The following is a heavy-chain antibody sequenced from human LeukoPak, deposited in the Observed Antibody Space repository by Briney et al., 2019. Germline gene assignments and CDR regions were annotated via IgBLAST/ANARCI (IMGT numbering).Heavy chain of an antibody. Sequence: GGSLRLSCAASGFSVSSNYKSWVRQAPGKGLEWVSVIYSGGTTYYADSVKGRFIISRDNSKNTLYLQMNNLRAEDTAVYYCARSPWGITMIAEAWGQGTLVTVSS. V-gene: IGHV3-53*01. CDR1: GFSVSSNY. J-gene: IGHJ5*02. CDR2: IYSGGTT. CDR3: ARSPWGITMIAEA. D-gene: IGHD3-22*01.